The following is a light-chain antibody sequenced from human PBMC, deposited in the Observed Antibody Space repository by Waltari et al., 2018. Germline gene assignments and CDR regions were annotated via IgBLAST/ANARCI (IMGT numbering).Light chain of an antibody. Sequence: QPMFTPHPSVSAAPGKQVTIPCSGTSSNMGTTSVFWYQQLPGTAPKVLIYENTKRPSGIPDRFSGSQSGTSATLGITGLQTGDEADYYCGTWDNTLTAVVFGGGTKVTVL. V-gene: IGLV1-51*02. CDR2: ENT. CDR3: GTWDNTLTAVV. J-gene: IGLJ2*01. CDR1: SSNMGTTS.